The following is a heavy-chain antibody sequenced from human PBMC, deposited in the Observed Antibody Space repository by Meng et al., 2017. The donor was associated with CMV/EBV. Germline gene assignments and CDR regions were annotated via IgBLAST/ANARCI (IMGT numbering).Heavy chain of an antibody. D-gene: IGHD4-23*01. Sequence: ASVKVSCKASGYTFTSYDINWVRQATGQGLEWMGWMNPNSGHTDYAQKFQGRVTMTRDTSTSTVYMELSSLRSEDTAVYYCANAVVRYNWFDPWGQGTLVTVSS. CDR3: ANAVVRYNWFDP. CDR2: MNPNSGHT. V-gene: IGHV1-8*02. J-gene: IGHJ5*02. CDR1: GYTFTSYD.